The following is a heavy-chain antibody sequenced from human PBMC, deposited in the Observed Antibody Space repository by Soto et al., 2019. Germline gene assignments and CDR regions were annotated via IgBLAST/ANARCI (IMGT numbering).Heavy chain of an antibody. D-gene: IGHD6-13*01. J-gene: IGHJ4*02. V-gene: IGHV3-23*04. CDR3: ATGFSIAADRDY. Sequence: EVQLVESGGGSVQPGGSLRLSCAASGFRFSSYAISWVRQAPGKGLEWVSGISGSGENTYHADSVTGRFTISRDNSKNTVNLQMNSLRDDDTAVYYCATGFSIAADRDYWGQGTLVTVSS. CDR1: GFRFSSYA. CDR2: ISGSGENT.